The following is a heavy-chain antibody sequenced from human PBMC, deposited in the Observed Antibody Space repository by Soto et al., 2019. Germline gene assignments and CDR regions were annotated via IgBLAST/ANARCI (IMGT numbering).Heavy chain of an antibody. CDR3: AKSPRYYYHVMDV. CDR2: IGGSSNNT. CDR1: GFTLSTYA. J-gene: IGHJ6*02. Sequence: EVQLLESGGGLVQPGGSLRLSCAASGFTLSTYAMSWVRQAPGKGLEWVSAIGGSSNNTYYADSVKGRFAISRDNSRNTLYLQMNSLRAEDTAVYYRAKSPRYYYHVMDVWGQGTTVTVSS. V-gene: IGHV3-23*01.